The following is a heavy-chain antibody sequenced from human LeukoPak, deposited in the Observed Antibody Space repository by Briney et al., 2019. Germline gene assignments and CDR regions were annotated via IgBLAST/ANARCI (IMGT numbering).Heavy chain of an antibody. V-gene: IGHV4-39*01. J-gene: IGHJ4*02. D-gene: IGHD3-10*01. CDR1: GGSISSTIHY. CDR2: IYYSGST. Sequence: SETLSLTCTVSGGSISSTIHYWGWIRQPPGKGLEWIGSIYYSGSTYYNPSLKSRVTISVDTSKDQFSLKLSSVTAADTAVYYCARHRYYDGSAHLYYLDFWGQGTLVTVSS. CDR3: ARHRYYDGSAHLYYLDF.